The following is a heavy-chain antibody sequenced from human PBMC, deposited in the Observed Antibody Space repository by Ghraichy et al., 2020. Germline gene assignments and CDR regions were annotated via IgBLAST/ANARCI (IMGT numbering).Heavy chain of an antibody. D-gene: IGHD2-2*01. J-gene: IGHJ6*03. V-gene: IGHV4-59*01. CDR1: GGSISSYY. CDR3: ARTAVVVPAAIRYYYYMDV. Sequence: SETLSLTCTVSGGSISSYYWSWIRQPPGKGLEWIGYIYYSGSTNYNPSLKSRVTISVDTSKNQFSLKLSSVTAADTAVYYCARTAVVVPAAIRYYYYMDVWGKGTTVTVSS. CDR2: IYYSGST.